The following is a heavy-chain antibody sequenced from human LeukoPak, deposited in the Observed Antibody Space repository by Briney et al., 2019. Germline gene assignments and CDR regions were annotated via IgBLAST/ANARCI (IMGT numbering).Heavy chain of an antibody. CDR2: MFHSGST. J-gene: IGHJ4*02. D-gene: IGHD4-17*01. V-gene: IGHV4-38-2*02. CDR1: GYSISSGHY. CDR3: ARAGTNLGDYDY. Sequence: SETLSLTCTVSGYSISSGHYWAWIRQSPEKGLEWIASMFHSGSTYYNPSLKSRVTTSADTSKNEFSLKLNSVTAADTAVYYCARAGTNLGDYDYWGQGTLVTVSS.